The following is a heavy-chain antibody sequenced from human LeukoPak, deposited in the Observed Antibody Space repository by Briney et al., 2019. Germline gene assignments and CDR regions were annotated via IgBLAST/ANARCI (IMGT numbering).Heavy chain of an antibody. D-gene: IGHD3-3*01. J-gene: IGHJ6*03. CDR3: ARHLGITIFGVVTPHYYYYMDV. V-gene: IGHV4-59*10. CDR2: FYTSGST. Sequence: PSETLSLICAVYGGSFSGYYWSWIRQPAGKGLEWIGRFYTSGSTNYNPSLKSRVTISVDTSKNQFSLKLSSVTAADTAVYYCARHLGITIFGVVTPHYYYYMDVWGKGTTVTVSS. CDR1: GGSFSGYY.